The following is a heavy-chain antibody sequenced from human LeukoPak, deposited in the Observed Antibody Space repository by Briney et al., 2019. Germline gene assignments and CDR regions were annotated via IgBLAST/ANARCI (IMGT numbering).Heavy chain of an antibody. J-gene: IGHJ4*02. CDR2: IYYSGST. V-gene: IGHV4-39*07. D-gene: IGHD3-16*01. CDR1: GGSISSSSYY. CDR3: ARDLHPRLTGYFDY. Sequence: SETLSLTCTVSGGSISSSSYYWGWIRQPPGKGLEWIGSIYYSGSTYYNPSLKSRVTISVDTSKNQFSLKLSSVTVADTAVYYCARDLHPRLTGYFDYWGQGTVVTVSS.